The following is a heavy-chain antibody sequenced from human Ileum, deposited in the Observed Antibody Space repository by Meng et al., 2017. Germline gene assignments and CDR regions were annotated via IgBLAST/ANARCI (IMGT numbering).Heavy chain of an antibody. J-gene: IGHJ4*02. CDR2: INPSGGST. CDR1: GYTFTSHY. D-gene: IGHD2-2*01. Sequence: QVQLVQSGPEVKKPGALAKLSCKASGYTFTSHYMHWVRQAPGQGLEWVGIINPSGGSTSYAQKFQGRVTMTRDTSTSIVYMELSSLRSEDTAVYYCARDVVMVPSALYYFDYWGQGTLVTVSS. CDR3: ARDVVMVPSALYYFDY. V-gene: IGHV1-46*01.